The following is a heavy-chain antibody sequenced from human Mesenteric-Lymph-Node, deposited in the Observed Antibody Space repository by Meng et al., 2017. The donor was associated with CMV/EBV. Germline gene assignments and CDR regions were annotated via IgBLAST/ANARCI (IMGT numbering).Heavy chain of an antibody. V-gene: IGHV3-23*03. CDR2: IYSGGSST. CDR1: GFTFSSYT. CDR3: AKDHIVGPTSDAFDI. Sequence: GGSLRPSCAASGFTFSSYTMSWVRQAPGEGLEWVSLIYSGGSSTAYADSVKGRFTVSRDNSKNTLYLQMTSLRAEDTAVYYCAKDHIVGPTSDAFDIWGQGTMVTVSS. D-gene: IGHD1-26*01. J-gene: IGHJ3*02.